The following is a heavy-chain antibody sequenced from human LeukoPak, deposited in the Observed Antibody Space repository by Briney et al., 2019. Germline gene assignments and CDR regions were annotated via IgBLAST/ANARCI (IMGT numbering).Heavy chain of an antibody. V-gene: IGHV3-33*06. CDR2: IWYDGSNK. J-gene: IGHJ6*02. CDR3: AKSDGAYGMDV. Sequence: GGSLRLSCAASGFTFSSYGMHWVRQAPGKGLEWVAVIWYDGSNKYYADSVKGRFTISRDNSKNTLYLQMDSLRAEDTAVYYCAKSDGAYGMDVWGQGTTVTVSS. D-gene: IGHD4-17*01. CDR1: GFTFSSYG.